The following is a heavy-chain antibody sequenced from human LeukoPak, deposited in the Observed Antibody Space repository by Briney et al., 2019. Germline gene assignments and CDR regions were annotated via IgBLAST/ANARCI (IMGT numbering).Heavy chain of an antibody. Sequence: PGESLKISCKGSGYSFTTYWIGWVRQMPGKGLEWMGIIYPGDSDTRYNPSLQGQVTISADRSISTAYLQWSSLKASDIAMYYCARVAITGYSSSSDYFDNWGQGTLVTVSS. CDR3: ARVAITGYSSSSDYFDN. D-gene: IGHD6-6*01. V-gene: IGHV5-51*01. CDR2: IYPGDSDT. CDR1: GYSFTTYW. J-gene: IGHJ4*02.